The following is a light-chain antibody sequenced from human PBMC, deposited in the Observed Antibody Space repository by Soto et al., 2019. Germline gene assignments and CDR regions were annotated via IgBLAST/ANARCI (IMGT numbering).Light chain of an antibody. Sequence: DIQLTQSPSFLSASVGDRVTITCRASQVIRNFLAWYQQKPGKAPKLLIYAASTLQSGVPSKFSGSGSGTDFTLTISSLQPDDFATYYCQQFNSYSRTFGQGTKVDIK. CDR2: AAS. V-gene: IGKV1-9*01. CDR3: QQFNSYSRT. CDR1: QVIRNF. J-gene: IGKJ1*01.